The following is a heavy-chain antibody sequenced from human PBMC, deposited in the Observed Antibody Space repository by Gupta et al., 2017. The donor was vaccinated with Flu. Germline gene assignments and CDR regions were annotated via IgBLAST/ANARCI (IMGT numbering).Heavy chain of an antibody. Sequence: QITLKASGPTEVKPTQTLTLTCSFSGFSLSTYGVAVGWIRQPPGKALEWLALIYWDDDKRFSPSLKSRLTISKDTSEHQVVLTMTNMDPVDTATYYCAYKTGSSGFLDGGQGTLVTVSS. D-gene: IGHD3/OR15-3a*01. CDR2: IYWDDDK. V-gene: IGHV2-5*02. CDR1: GFSLSTYGVA. CDR3: AYKTGSSGFLD. J-gene: IGHJ4*02.